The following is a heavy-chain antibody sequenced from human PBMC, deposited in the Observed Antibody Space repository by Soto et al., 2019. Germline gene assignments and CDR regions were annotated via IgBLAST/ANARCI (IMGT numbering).Heavy chain of an antibody. CDR3: ARGHSGSYYPFDY. D-gene: IGHD1-26*01. Sequence: EVQLLESGGGLVQPGGSLRLSCAASGFTFSSYAMSWVRQAPGXXXEWVSVISGSGGRTYYADSVKGRFTISTDNSKNPLYLQMNSLRAEDTAVYYCARGHSGSYYPFDYWGQGTLVTVSS. V-gene: IGHV3-23*01. J-gene: IGHJ4*02. CDR2: ISGSGGRT. CDR1: GFTFSSYA.